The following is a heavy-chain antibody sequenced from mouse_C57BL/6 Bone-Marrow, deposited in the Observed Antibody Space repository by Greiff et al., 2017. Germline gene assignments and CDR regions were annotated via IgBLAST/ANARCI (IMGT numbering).Heavy chain of an antibody. CDR3: TRERLLPWFAY. D-gene: IGHD2-3*01. J-gene: IGHJ3*01. V-gene: IGHV1-15*01. Sequence: VQLQQSGAELVRPGASVTLSCKASGYTFTDYEMHWVKQTPVHGLEWIGAIDPETGGTAYNQKFKGKDILTADKSSSTAYMELRSLTSEDSAVYYCTRERLLPWFAYWGQGTLVTVSA. CDR2: IDPETGGT. CDR1: GYTFTDYE.